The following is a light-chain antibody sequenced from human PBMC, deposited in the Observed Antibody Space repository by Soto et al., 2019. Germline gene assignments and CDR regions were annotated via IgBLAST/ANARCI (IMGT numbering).Light chain of an antibody. V-gene: IGKV3-11*01. Sequence: EILVTQFPATLSVSPGERASLSCRANQTINKYLAWYQQKPGQPPRLLIYDASTRASGIPARFSGTGSGTDFTLTITSLEPEDFAVYYCQQRNRWPWTFGQGTKVEVK. CDR1: QTINKY. J-gene: IGKJ1*01. CDR3: QQRNRWPWT. CDR2: DAS.